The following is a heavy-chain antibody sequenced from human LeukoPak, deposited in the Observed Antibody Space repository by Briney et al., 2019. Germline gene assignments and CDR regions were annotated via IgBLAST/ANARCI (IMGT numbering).Heavy chain of an antibody. CDR2: ISVSGNT. J-gene: IGHJ5*02. CDR3: ARRAPVVVADPDWFDP. D-gene: IGHD2-15*01. Sequence: PGGSLRLSCAASGFTLSSYAMSWVRQGPGKGLEWVSAISVSGNTYHADSVKGRFTISRDNAKNSLYLQMNSLRAEDTAVYYCARRAPVVVADPDWFDPWGQGTLVTVSS. CDR1: GFTLSSYA. V-gene: IGHV3-69-1*01.